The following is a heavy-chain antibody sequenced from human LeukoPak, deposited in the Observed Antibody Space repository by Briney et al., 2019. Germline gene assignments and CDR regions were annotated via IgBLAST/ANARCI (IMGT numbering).Heavy chain of an antibody. CDR1: GFTFSSYS. D-gene: IGHD1-26*01. J-gene: IGHJ5*02. CDR3: ARDIGEGNWFDP. CDR2: ISSSSSYI. Sequence: GGSLRLSCAASGFTFSSYSMNWVRQAPGKGLEWVSSISSSSSYIYYADSVKGRFTISRDNAKNSLYLQMNSLRAEDTAVYYCARDIGEGNWFDPWGQGTLVTVSS. V-gene: IGHV3-21*01.